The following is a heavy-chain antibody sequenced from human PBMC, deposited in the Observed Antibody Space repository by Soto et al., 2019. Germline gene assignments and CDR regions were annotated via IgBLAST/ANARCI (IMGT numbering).Heavy chain of an antibody. CDR1: GYSFTSYW. CDR2: IYPGDSDT. D-gene: IGHD3-16*01. J-gene: IGHJ3*02. Sequence: RGSLKTSCKGSGYSFTSYWIGWVRQMPGKGLEWMGIIYPGDSDTRYSPSFQGQVTISADKSISTAYLQWSSLKASDTAMYYCARRKSGLALRVFAFDIWGQGTMVTVSS. V-gene: IGHV5-51*01. CDR3: ARRKSGLALRVFAFDI.